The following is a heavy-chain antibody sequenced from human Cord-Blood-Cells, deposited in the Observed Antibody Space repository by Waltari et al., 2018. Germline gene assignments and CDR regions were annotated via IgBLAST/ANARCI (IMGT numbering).Heavy chain of an antibody. J-gene: IGHJ4*02. V-gene: IGHV4-34*01. Sequence: QVQLQQWGAGLLKPSETLSLTCAVYGGSFSGYYWSWIRQPPGKGLEWIGEINHSGSTNYNPSLKSRVTISVDTSKNKFSLKLSSVTAADTAVYYCARGRGNDSSGYYYVDYWGQGTLVTVSS. CDR2: INHSGST. CDR1: GGSFSGYY. D-gene: IGHD3-22*01. CDR3: ARGRGNDSSGYYYVDY.